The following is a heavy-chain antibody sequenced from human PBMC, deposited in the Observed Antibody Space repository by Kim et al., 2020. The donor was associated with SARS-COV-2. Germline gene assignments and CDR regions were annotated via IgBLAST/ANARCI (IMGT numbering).Heavy chain of an antibody. CDR2: INAGNGNT. V-gene: IGHV1-3*01. D-gene: IGHD3-22*01. J-gene: IGHJ1*01. CDR3: ARGLYYYDSSGKYYSSEYFQN. CDR1: GYTFTSYA. Sequence: ASVKVSCKASGYTFTSYAMHWVRQAPGQGLEWMGWINAGNGNTKYSQKFQGRVTSSRDTSASTAYMELSSLRSEDTAVYYCARGLYYYDSSGKYYSSEYFQNWGEGTLVTVSS.